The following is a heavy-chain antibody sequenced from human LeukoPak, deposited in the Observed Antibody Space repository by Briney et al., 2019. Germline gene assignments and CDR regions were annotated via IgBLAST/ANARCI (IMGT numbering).Heavy chain of an antibody. V-gene: IGHV3-30*03. CDR3: ATGRSFSSSSPCEY. D-gene: IGHD6-6*01. Sequence: GGSLRLSCAASGFTFSSYGMHWARQAPGKGLGGVTVISYDGSNKYYADSVKGRFTISRDNSKNTLYLQMNSLRAEDTAVYYCATGRSFSSSSPCEYWGQGTLVTVSS. J-gene: IGHJ4*02. CDR1: GFTFSSYG. CDR2: ISYDGSNK.